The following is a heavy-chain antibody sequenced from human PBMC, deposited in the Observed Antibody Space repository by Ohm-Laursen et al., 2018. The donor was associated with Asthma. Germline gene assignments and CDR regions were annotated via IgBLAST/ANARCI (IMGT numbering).Heavy chain of an antibody. D-gene: IGHD3-9*01. CDR3: AAQYYDILTGYTLDY. V-gene: IGHV3-23*01. Sequence: SLRLSCAASGFSISSCTMSWVRQAPGRGLDCVSCMTSSSDSKTYYADSVRGRFSISRDNSKNSMYLQMNRLRAEETDVYYGAAQYYDILTGYTLDYWGQGTLVTVSS. CDR1: GFSISSCT. CDR2: MTSSSDSKT. J-gene: IGHJ4*02.